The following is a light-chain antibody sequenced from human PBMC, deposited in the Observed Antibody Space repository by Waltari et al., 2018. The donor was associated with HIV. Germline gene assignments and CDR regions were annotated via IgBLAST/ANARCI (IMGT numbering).Light chain of an antibody. CDR1: ALPKKY. J-gene: IGLJ3*02. CDR3: YSTDSSGNHRV. Sequence: SYELTQPPSVSVSPGQTARITCSGDALPKKYASWYQQKSGQAPVLVIYVDTKRPSGRHERFSASSSGTMAALTISGAHGEDAADYYCYSTDSSGNHRVFGGGTKLTVL. V-gene: IGLV3-10*01. CDR2: VDT.